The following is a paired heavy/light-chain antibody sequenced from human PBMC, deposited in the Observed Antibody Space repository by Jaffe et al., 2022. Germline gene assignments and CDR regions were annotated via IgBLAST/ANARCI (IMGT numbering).Light chain of an antibody. CDR3: QSADSSGTYSGVV. CDR1: ALPKQY. CDR2: KDD. J-gene: IGLJ3*02. V-gene: IGLV3-25*03. Sequence: SYELTQPPSVSVSPGQTARITCSGDALPKQYAYWYQQRPGQAPVLVIYKDDERPSGIPERFSGSSSGTTVTLTISGVQAEDEADYYCQSADSSGTYSGVVFGGGTKLTVL.
Heavy chain of an antibody. Sequence: QITLKESGPTLVKPTQTLTLTCTFSGFSLSTSGVGVGWIRQPPGKALEWLAVIYWDDDKRYSPSLKSRLTITKDTSKNQVVLTMTNMDPVDTATYYCVRPSVYDYGAVLYFDYWGQGTLVTVSS. CDR2: IYWDDDK. J-gene: IGHJ4*02. V-gene: IGHV2-5*02. D-gene: IGHD4-17*01. CDR3: VRPSVYDYGAVLYFDY. CDR1: GFSLSTSGVG.